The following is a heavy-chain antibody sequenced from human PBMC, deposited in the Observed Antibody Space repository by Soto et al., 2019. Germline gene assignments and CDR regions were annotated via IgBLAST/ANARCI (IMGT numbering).Heavy chain of an antibody. CDR3: ARDQDYYDSSGYEDAFDI. V-gene: IGHV4-59*01. J-gene: IGHJ3*02. D-gene: IGHD3-22*01. CDR1: GGSISSYY. CDR2: IYYSGST. Sequence: SETLSLTCTVSGGSISSYYWGWIRQPPGKGLEWIGYIYYSGSTNYNPSLKSRVTISVDTSKNQFSLKLSSVTAADTAVYYCARDQDYYDSSGYEDAFDIWGQGTMVTVSS.